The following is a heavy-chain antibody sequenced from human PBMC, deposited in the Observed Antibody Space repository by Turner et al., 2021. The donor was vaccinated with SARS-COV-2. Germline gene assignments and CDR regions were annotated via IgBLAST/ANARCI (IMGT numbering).Heavy chain of an antibody. CDR3: ARETVNNWVDP. D-gene: IGHD2-21*02. CDR1: GGSMNSNY. CDR2: IYYRGST. J-gene: IGHJ5*02. V-gene: IGHV4-59*01. Sequence: QVQLQESGPSLVKPLETLSVTCTVSGGSMNSNYWSWIRQPPGKRLEWIGYIYYRGSTNYNPSLESRVTISVDTSRNQFSLNLTSVTAADTAIYYCARETVNNWVDPWGQGTLVTVSS.